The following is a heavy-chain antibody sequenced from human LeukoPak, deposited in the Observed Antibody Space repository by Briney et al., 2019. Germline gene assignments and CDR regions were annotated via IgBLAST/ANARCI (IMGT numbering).Heavy chain of an antibody. CDR2: VSYIGST. CDR3: ARDPTTVTKGLDI. Sequence: SETLSLTCTVSGDSFTSHYWTWVRQPPGRGPERIGYVSYIGSTNYNPSLKSRVTISVDTSKNQFSLKLSSVTAADTAVYYCARDPTTVTKGLDIWGQGTMVTVSS. CDR1: GDSFTSHY. J-gene: IGHJ3*02. D-gene: IGHD4-17*01. V-gene: IGHV4-59*11.